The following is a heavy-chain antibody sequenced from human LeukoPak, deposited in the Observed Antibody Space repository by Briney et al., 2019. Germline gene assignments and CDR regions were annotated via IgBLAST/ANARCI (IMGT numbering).Heavy chain of an antibody. Sequence: ASVKVSCKASGYIFMNYGFTWVRQAPGHGLEWMGWISPYNGDTRYAQQLRDRVTMTTDTSTSTAYMELRSLRSDDTAVYYCVRTEDELASATFPFDLWGQGTLVIVSS. D-gene: IGHD1-7*01. J-gene: IGHJ4*02. CDR1: GYIFMNYG. CDR2: ISPYNGDT. CDR3: VRTEDELASATFPFDL. V-gene: IGHV1-18*01.